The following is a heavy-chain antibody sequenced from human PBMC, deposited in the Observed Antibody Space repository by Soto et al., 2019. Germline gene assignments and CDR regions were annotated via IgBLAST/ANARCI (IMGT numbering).Heavy chain of an antibody. D-gene: IGHD3-9*01. Sequence: ASVKVSCKASGYTFTSYGISWVRQAPGQGLEWMGWISAYNGNTNYAQKLQGRVTMTTDTSTSTAYMELRSLRSDDTAVYYCARDYLRYFDWLLYNWFDPWGQGTLVTVSS. CDR3: ARDYLRYFDWLLYNWFDP. CDR1: GYTFTSYG. V-gene: IGHV1-18*01. J-gene: IGHJ5*02. CDR2: ISAYNGNT.